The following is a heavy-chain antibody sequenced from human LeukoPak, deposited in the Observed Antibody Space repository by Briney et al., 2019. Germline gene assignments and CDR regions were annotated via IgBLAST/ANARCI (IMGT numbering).Heavy chain of an antibody. D-gene: IGHD1-26*01. V-gene: IGHV3-72*01. Sequence: GGSLRLSCAASGFTFSDHYMDWVRQAPGKGLEWVGRTRRKTNSYTTEYAASVKGRFTISRDDSKNSLYLQMNSLKAEDTAVYYCTRVVLVGTTYSYFDYWGQGTLVTVSS. CDR3: TRVVLVGTTYSYFDY. J-gene: IGHJ4*02. CDR2: TRRKTNSYTT. CDR1: GFTFSDHY.